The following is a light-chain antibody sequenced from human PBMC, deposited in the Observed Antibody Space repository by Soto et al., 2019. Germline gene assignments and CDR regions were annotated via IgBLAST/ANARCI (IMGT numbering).Light chain of an antibody. Sequence: DIQMTQSPSTLSASVGDRVTITCRANQSISSWLAWYQQKPGKAPKLLIYDASSLESGVPSRFSGSGSGTEFTLTISSLQPDDFATYYCQQYNSYPTFGPGTKVDIK. V-gene: IGKV1-5*01. CDR2: DAS. CDR1: QSISSW. CDR3: QQYNSYPT. J-gene: IGKJ3*01.